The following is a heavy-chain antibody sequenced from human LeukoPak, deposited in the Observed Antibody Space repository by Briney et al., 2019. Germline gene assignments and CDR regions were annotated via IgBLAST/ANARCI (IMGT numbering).Heavy chain of an antibody. CDR2: IWYDGSNK. Sequence: GGSLRLSCAASGFTFSSYGMHWVRQAPGKGLEWVAVIWYDGSNKHYADSVKGRFTISRDNSKNTLYLQMNSLRAEDTAVYYCARDGYSQTTVFLFDYWGQGTLVTVSS. CDR1: GFTFSSYG. D-gene: IGHD4-17*01. J-gene: IGHJ4*02. CDR3: ARDGYSQTTVFLFDY. V-gene: IGHV3-33*01.